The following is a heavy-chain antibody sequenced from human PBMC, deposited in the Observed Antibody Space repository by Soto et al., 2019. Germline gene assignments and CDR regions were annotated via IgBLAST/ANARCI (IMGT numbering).Heavy chain of an antibody. CDR1: GFTFSSYA. D-gene: IGHD2-2*01. Sequence: GGSLRLSCAASGFTFSSYAMSWVRQDQGKGLEWVSAISGSGGSTYYADSVKGRFTISRDNSKNTLYLQMNSLRAEDTAVYYCAKSLREDIVVVPAAPDAFDIWGQGTMVTVSS. V-gene: IGHV3-23*01. CDR2: ISGSGGST. CDR3: AKSLREDIVVVPAAPDAFDI. J-gene: IGHJ3*02.